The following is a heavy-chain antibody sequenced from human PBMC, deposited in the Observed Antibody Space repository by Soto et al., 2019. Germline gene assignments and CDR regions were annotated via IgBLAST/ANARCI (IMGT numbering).Heavy chain of an antibody. CDR1: GVSISSYY. CDR3: ARRYGYYFDY. V-gene: IGHV4-59*08. CDR2: IYYSGST. Sequence: PSQTRSLTCPVSGVSISSYYWNWFRQPPGKGLEWIGYIYYSGSTNYNPSLKSRVTISVDTSKNQLSLKLSSVTAADTDVYYCARRYGYYFDYWGQGTLVTVSS. D-gene: IGHD4-17*01. J-gene: IGHJ4*02.